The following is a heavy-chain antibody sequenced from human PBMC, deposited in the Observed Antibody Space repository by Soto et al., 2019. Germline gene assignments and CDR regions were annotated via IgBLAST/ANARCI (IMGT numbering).Heavy chain of an antibody. CDR3: ATRRDAAYYYYGMDV. CDR1: GFTFSTYA. V-gene: IGHV3-23*01. J-gene: IGHJ6*02. CDR2: ISGSGGST. D-gene: IGHD2-2*01. Sequence: LRLSCAASGFTFSTYAMSWVRQAPGKGLEWVSAISGSGGSTYYADSVKGRFTISRDNSKNTLFLQMNSLRAEDTAVYYCATRRDAAYYYYGMDVWGQGTTVTVSS.